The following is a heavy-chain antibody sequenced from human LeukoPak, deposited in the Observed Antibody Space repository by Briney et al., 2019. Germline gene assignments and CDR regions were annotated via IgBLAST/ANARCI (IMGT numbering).Heavy chain of an antibody. CDR2: INPNSGGT. J-gene: IGHJ3*02. Sequence: ASVKVSCKTSGYTFTGYYMHWVRQAPGQGLEWMGWINPNSGGTNYAQRFQGRVTMTRDTSISTAYMELSRLRSDDSAVYYCARYFYDSSGSSSDAYDIWGQGTMVTVSS. V-gene: IGHV1-2*02. D-gene: IGHD3-22*01. CDR1: GYTFTGYY. CDR3: ARYFYDSSGSSSDAYDI.